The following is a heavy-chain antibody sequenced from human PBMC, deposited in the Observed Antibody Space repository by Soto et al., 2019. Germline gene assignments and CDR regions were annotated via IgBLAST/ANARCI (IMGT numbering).Heavy chain of an antibody. CDR1: GFSFSYYA. J-gene: IGHJ4*02. CDR2: IWYDGANK. CDR3: ARDRIAAYYFDY. D-gene: IGHD6-25*01. Sequence: QVPLEESGGGVVQPGMSLRLSCAASGFSFSYYAMHWVRQAPGKGLEWVAVIWYDGANKYYADSVKGRFTISRDTSKKTLYLQMDSLRAEDTGIYYCARDRIAAYYFDYWGQGTLVTVSS. V-gene: IGHV3-33*01.